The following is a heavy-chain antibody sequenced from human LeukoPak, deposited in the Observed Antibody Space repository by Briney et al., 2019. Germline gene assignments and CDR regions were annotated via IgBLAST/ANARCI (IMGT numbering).Heavy chain of an antibody. V-gene: IGHV1-2*02. CDR2: INPNSGGT. CDR1: GYTFTGYY. CDR3: ARDLYGDYGFADY. J-gene: IGHJ4*02. Sequence: ASVKVSCKASGYTFTGYYMHWVRQAPGQGLEWMGWINPNSGGTNYAQKFQGRVTMTRDTSISTAYMELSRLRSDDTAVYYCARDLYGDYGFADYWGQGTLVTVSS. D-gene: IGHD4-17*01.